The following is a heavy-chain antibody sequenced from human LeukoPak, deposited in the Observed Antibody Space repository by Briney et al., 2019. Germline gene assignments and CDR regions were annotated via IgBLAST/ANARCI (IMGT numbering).Heavy chain of an antibody. Sequence: GGSLRLSCTASGFTFSSSAMSWVRQAPGKGLEWVSDISGSAGSTYYADSVKGRFTISRDNSKNTLYLQMNSLRAEDTAVYYCAKVYVWNEYYFDYWGQGTLVTVSS. CDR1: GFTFSSSA. D-gene: IGHD1-1*01. J-gene: IGHJ4*02. CDR2: ISGSAGST. V-gene: IGHV3-23*01. CDR3: AKVYVWNEYYFDY.